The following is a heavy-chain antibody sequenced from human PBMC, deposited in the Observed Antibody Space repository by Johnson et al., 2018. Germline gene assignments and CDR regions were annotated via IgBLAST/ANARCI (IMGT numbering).Heavy chain of an antibody. CDR2: TYSRSKWFN. J-gene: IGHJ3*02. CDR1: GDSVSSNSAA. V-gene: IGHV6-1*01. Sequence: QVQLQQSGPGLVKPSQSLALTCAISGDSVSSNSAAWNWLRQSPSRGLEWLGRTYSRSKWFNEYAVSVKSRISINPDTSKNQFSLQLNSVTTEDTAVYYCTRWVWGRAFDIWGHGTMVTVSS. D-gene: IGHD3-16*01. CDR3: TRWVWGRAFDI.